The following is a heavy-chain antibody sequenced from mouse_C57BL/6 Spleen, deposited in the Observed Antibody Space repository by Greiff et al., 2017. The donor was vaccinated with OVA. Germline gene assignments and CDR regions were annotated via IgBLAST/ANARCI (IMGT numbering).Heavy chain of an antibody. V-gene: IGHV5-4*01. CDR1: GFTFSSYA. Sequence: EVQVVESGGGLVKPGGSLKLSCAASGFTFSSYAMSWVRQTPEKRLEWVATISDGGSYTYYPDNVKGRFTISRDNAKNNLYLQMSHLKSEDTAMYYCARDPTTVVARDWYFDVWGTGTTVTVSS. J-gene: IGHJ1*03. D-gene: IGHD1-1*01. CDR3: ARDPTTVVARDWYFDV. CDR2: ISDGGSYT.